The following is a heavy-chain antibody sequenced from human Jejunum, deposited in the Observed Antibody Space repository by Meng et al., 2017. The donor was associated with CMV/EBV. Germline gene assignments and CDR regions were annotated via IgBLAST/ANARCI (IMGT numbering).Heavy chain of an antibody. CDR3: AKDDHTVVAPMVDA. D-gene: IGHD2-21*01. CDR2: INTGGAIT. V-gene: IGHV3-23*01. Sequence: SGFTFSRHVMSWVRQAPGKGLQWVSGINTGGAITYYADSVKGRFTISRDNSMNTTFLRMSSLRIEDSAIYYCAKDDHTVVAPMVDAWGQGTLVTVSS. CDR1: GFTFSRHV. J-gene: IGHJ5*02.